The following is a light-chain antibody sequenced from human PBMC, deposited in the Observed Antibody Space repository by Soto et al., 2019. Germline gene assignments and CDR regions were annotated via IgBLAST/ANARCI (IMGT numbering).Light chain of an antibody. V-gene: IGKV1-39*01. J-gene: IGKJ2*01. CDR2: AAS. CDR1: QSISTY. CDR3: QQSFDTPPYT. Sequence: DIQMTQSPSSLSASVGDRVTITCRASQSISTYLNWYQQRPGKAPKLLIYAASSLQSGVPSRFSGSGSGTEFTLTISSLQPEDFATYYCQQSFDTPPYTFGQGTKLDIK.